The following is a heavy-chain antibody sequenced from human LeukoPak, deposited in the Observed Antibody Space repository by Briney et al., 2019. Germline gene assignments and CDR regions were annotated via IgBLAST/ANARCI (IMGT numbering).Heavy chain of an antibody. CDR3: ARDQGGSYGHHAFDI. CDR1: GYTFTSYY. CDR2: INPSGGST. V-gene: IGHV1-46*01. J-gene: IGHJ3*02. Sequence: ASVKVSCKASGYTFTSYYMHWVRQAPGQGLEWMGIINPSGGSTSYAQKFQGRVTMTRDTPTSTVYMELSSLRSEDTAVYYCARDQGGSYGHHAFDIWGQGTMVTVSS. D-gene: IGHD1-26*01.